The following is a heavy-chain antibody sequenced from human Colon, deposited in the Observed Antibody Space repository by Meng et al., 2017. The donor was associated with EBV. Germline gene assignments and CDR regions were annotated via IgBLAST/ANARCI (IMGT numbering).Heavy chain of an antibody. V-gene: IGHV4-4*02. Sequence: VALHGSGPCMGKPSQSLSLTGAVSGGPSGGINWWGWVRQSPEKGLEWIGETFHSGLTNYNPSLQSRVTISVDKSKNQFSLEVTSVTAADTAIYFCMRDLLVLEKNEVWGRGTLVTVSS. CDR3: MRDLLVLEKNEV. CDR1: GGPSGGINW. J-gene: IGHJ2*01. D-gene: IGHD1-1*01. CDR2: TFHSGLT.